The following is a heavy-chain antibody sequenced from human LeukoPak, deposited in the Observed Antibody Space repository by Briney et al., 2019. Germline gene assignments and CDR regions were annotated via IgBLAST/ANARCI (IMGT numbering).Heavy chain of an antibody. CDR1: GFTFSSYW. D-gene: IGHD3-10*01. CDR2: IKQDGSEK. CDR3: ARDPSFVLLKEGLGAFDI. J-gene: IGHJ3*02. V-gene: IGHV3-7*01. Sequence: PGGSLRLSCAASGFTFSSYWMSWVRQAPGKGLEWVANIKQDGSEKYYVDSVKGRFTISRDNAKNSLYLQMNSLRAEDTAVYYCARDPSFVLLKEGLGAFDIWGQGTMVTVSS.